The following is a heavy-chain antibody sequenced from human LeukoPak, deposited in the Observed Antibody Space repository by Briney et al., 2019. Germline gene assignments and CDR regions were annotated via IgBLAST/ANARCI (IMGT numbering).Heavy chain of an antibody. J-gene: IGHJ4*02. CDR1: GYTLTELS. Sequence: GASVKVSCKVSGYTLTELSMHWVRQAPGKGLEWMGGFDPEDGETIYAQKFQGRVTMTEDTSTDTAYMELSSLRSEDTAVYYCATVLKSIAAAGTLDYWGQGTLVTVSS. CDR3: ATVLKSIAAAGTLDY. D-gene: IGHD6-13*01. CDR2: FDPEDGET. V-gene: IGHV1-24*01.